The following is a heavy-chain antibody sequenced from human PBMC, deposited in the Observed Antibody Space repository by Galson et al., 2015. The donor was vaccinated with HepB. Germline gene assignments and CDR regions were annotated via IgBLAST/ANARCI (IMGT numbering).Heavy chain of an antibody. J-gene: IGHJ4*02. Sequence: SLRLSCAASGFTFSDHYMDWVRQAPGKGLEWVGRTRNKANSYTTEYAASVKGRFTISRDDSKNSLYLQMNSLKTEDTAVYYCARGSSWYLGLLDYWGQGTLVTVSS. CDR2: TRNKANSYTT. D-gene: IGHD6-13*01. CDR1: GFTFSDHY. CDR3: ARGSSWYLGLLDY. V-gene: IGHV3-72*01.